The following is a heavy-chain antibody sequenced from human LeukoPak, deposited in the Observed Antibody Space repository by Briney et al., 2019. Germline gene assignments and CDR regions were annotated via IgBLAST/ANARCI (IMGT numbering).Heavy chain of an antibody. D-gene: IGHD2-2*02. Sequence: ASVKVSCKTSTNMFTGYFMHWVRQAPGQGLEWIGWINPNSGGTLFARRFQGRVTMTRDTSIGATYMELSRLTSDDTALYYCAAQCNDDFCYKRDYMDVWGKGTMVIVSS. CDR3: AAQCNDDFCYKRDYMDV. CDR1: TNMFTGYF. V-gene: IGHV1-2*02. J-gene: IGHJ6*03. CDR2: INPNSGGT.